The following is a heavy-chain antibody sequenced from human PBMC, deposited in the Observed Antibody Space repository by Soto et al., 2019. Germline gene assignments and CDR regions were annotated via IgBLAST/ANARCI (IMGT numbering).Heavy chain of an antibody. CDR1: GFTFYDYT. Sequence: SLRLSCAASGFTFYDYTMHWVRQVPGRGLEWVSLISWDGGSTYYADSVKGRFTISRDNSKNSLYLQMNSLRTDDTALYYCAKDVIAARPYYYFGLDVWGQGTTVTVSS. V-gene: IGHV3-43*01. J-gene: IGHJ6*02. CDR3: AKDVIAARPYYYFGLDV. D-gene: IGHD6-6*01. CDR2: ISWDGGST.